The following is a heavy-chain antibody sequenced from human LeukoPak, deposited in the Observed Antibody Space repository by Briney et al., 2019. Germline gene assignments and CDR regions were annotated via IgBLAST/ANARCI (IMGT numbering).Heavy chain of an antibody. V-gene: IGHV1-2*06. Sequence: ASVKVSCKASGYTFTGYYMHWVRQAPGQGLEWMGRINPNSGGTNYAQKFQGRVTMTRDTSISTAYMELSRLRSDDTAVYYCARETYIMVRGVIITNWFDPWGQGTLVTVSS. CDR3: ARETYIMVRGVIITNWFDP. J-gene: IGHJ5*02. D-gene: IGHD3-10*01. CDR1: GYTFTGYY. CDR2: INPNSGGT.